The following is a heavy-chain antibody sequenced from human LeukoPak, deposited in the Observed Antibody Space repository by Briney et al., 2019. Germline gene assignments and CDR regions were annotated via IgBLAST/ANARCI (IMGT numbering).Heavy chain of an antibody. J-gene: IGHJ4*02. CDR2: ISGSGGST. V-gene: IGHV3-23*01. Sequence: GGSLRLSCAASGFTFSSYAMSWVRQAPGKGLEWVSAISGSGGSTYYADSVKGRFTISRDNSKNTLYLQMNSLRAEDTAVYYCAKTGEGGYSYRGYFDYWGQGTLVTVSS. D-gene: IGHD5-24*01. CDR3: AKTGEGGYSYRGYFDY. CDR1: GFTFSSYA.